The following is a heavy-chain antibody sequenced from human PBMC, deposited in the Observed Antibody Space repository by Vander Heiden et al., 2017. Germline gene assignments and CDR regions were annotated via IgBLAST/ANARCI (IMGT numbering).Heavy chain of an antibody. CDR3: ARGSNVLRYFDWLSTFDY. V-gene: IGHV1-2*02. D-gene: IGHD3-9*01. Sequence: HVQLVKSGPEVKKPGASVTVSCKAPGYTFTGCSMHWVRQAPGQGLEWMGWINPNSGGTNYAQKFQGRVTMTRDTSISTAYMELSRLRSDDTAVYYCARGSNVLRYFDWLSTFDYWGQGNLVTVSS. CDR2: INPNSGGT. J-gene: IGHJ4*02. CDR1: GYTFTGCS.